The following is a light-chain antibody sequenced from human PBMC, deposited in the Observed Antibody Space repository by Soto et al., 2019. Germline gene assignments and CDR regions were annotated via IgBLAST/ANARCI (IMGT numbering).Light chain of an antibody. CDR3: SSFTSGSTFV. CDR1: SSDVGGYNY. CDR2: DVS. Sequence: QSALTQPASVSGSPGQSITISCTGTSSDVGGYNYVSWYQQYPGKAPKLMIYDVSNRPSGVSNRFSGSKSGNTASLTISGLQAEDEADYHCSSFTSGSTFVFGPGTKLTVL. V-gene: IGLV2-14*01. J-gene: IGLJ1*01.